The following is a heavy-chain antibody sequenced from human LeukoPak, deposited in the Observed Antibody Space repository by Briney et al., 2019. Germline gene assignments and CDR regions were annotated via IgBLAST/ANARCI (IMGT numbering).Heavy chain of an antibody. Sequence: ASVKVSCKASGYTFTDYYMHWVRQAPGQGLEWMGWINPNSGGTNYAQKFQGRVTMTRDTSISTAYMELSRLRSDDTAVYYCARGLGELSLYGIDYWGQGTLVTVSS. CDR1: GYTFTDYY. D-gene: IGHD3-16*02. CDR3: ARGLGELSLYGIDY. V-gene: IGHV1-2*02. J-gene: IGHJ4*02. CDR2: INPNSGGT.